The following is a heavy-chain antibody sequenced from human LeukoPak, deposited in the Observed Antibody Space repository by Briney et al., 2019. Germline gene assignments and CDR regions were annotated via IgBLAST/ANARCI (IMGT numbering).Heavy chain of an antibody. J-gene: IGHJ5*02. Sequence: SETLSLTCTVSGGSINNYYWSWLRQPPGRGLEWIGYIYYSGSTNYNPSLKSRVTISVDTSKNQFSLKLSSVTAADTAVYYCARVVNSGYDSRGWFDPWGQGTLVTVSS. CDR1: GGSINNYY. V-gene: IGHV4-59*01. D-gene: IGHD5-12*01. CDR3: ARVVNSGYDSRGWFDP. CDR2: IYYSGST.